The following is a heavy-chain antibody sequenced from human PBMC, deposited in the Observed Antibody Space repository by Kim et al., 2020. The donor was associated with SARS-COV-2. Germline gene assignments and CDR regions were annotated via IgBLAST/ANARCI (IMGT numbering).Heavy chain of an antibody. CDR3: ATRLQRDSSGYYPGGHDAFDI. D-gene: IGHD3-22*01. Sequence: GGSLRLSCAASGFTFSSYAMSWVRQAPGKGLEWVSAISGSGGSTYYADSVKGRFTISRDNSKNTLYLQMNSLRAEDTAVYYCATRLQRDSSGYYPGGHDAFDIWGQGTMVTVSS. CDR2: ISGSGGST. CDR1: GFTFSSYA. V-gene: IGHV3-23*01. J-gene: IGHJ3*02.